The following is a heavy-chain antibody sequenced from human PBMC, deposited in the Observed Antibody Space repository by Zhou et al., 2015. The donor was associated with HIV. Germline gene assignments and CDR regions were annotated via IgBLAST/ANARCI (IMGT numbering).Heavy chain of an antibody. Sequence: QVQLVESGGGLVKPGGSLRLACAASGFTFSDYYMTWIRQVPGKGLDWLSYISSSSSTIYYADSVKGRFTISRDNAKNSLYLQMNSLRAEDTAVYYCAREACSSTSCYEDYWGQGTLVTVSS. CDR1: GFTFSDYY. V-gene: IGHV3-11*04. J-gene: IGHJ4*02. CDR3: AREACSSTSCYEDY. D-gene: IGHD2-2*01. CDR2: ISSSSSTI.